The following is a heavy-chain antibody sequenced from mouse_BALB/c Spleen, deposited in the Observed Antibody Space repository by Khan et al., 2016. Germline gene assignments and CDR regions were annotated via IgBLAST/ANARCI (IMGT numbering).Heavy chain of an antibody. CDR2: IYPGNGDT. J-gene: IGHJ2*01. D-gene: IGHD2-14*01. Sequence: QVQLQQPGAELVKPGASVKMSCKASGYTFTSYNMHWVKQTPGQGLEWIGAIYPGNGDTSYNQKFKGKATLTADKSSSTAYMQLRSLTSEDSAVYDCARNYYRYDYFDYWGQGTTLTVSS. V-gene: IGHV1-12*01. CDR3: ARNYYRYDYFDY. CDR1: GYTFTSYN.